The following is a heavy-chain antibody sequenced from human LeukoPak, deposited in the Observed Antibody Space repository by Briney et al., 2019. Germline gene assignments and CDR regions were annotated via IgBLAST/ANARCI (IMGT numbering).Heavy chain of an antibody. Sequence: GGSLRLSCAASGYTFTGYYMHWVRQAPGQGLEWMGWINPNSGGTNYAQKFQGRVTMTRDTSISTAYMELSRLRSDDTAVYYCARRGYGGNSPPLYYFDYWGQGTLVTVSS. CDR1: GYTFTGYY. J-gene: IGHJ4*02. CDR3: ARRGYGGNSPPLYYFDY. CDR2: INPNSGGT. V-gene: IGHV1-2*02. D-gene: IGHD4-23*01.